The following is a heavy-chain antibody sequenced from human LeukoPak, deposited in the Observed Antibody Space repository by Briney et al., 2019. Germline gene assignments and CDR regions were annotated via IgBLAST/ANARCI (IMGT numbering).Heavy chain of an antibody. CDR3: ARSKYCSSTSCYLYY. J-gene: IGHJ4*02. D-gene: IGHD2-2*01. Sequence: GASVKVSCKASGGTFSSYAISWVRQAPGQGLEWMGGIIPIFGTANYAQTFQGRVTITTDESTSTAYMELSSLRSKDTAVYYCARSKYCSSTSCYLYYWGQGTLVTASS. V-gene: IGHV1-69*05. CDR2: IIPIFGTA. CDR1: GGTFSSYA.